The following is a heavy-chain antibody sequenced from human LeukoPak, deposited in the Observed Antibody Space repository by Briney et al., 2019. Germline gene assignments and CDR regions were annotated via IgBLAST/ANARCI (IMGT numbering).Heavy chain of an antibody. V-gene: IGHV4-4*07. CDR2: IYSSGST. CDR3: ARDPLEWLSYYFDY. Sequence: SETLSLTCTVSGGSISSYYWSWIRQPAGKGLEWIGRIYSSGSTNYNPSLKSRVTMSVDTSKNQFSLKLSSVTAADTAVYYCARDPLEWLSYYFDYWGQGTLVTVSS. J-gene: IGHJ4*02. CDR1: GGSISSYY. D-gene: IGHD3-3*01.